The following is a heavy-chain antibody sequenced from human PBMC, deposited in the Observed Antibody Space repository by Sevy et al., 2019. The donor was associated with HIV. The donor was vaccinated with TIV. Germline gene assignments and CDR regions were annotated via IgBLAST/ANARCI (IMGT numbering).Heavy chain of an antibody. V-gene: IGHV3-7*03. CDR1: GFTFSSYW. Sequence: GGSLRLSCAASGFTFSSYWMSWVRQAPGKGLEWVANIKQDGSEKYYVDSVKGRFTISRDKAKNSLYLQMNSLRAEDTAVYYCARRGVYDYYYYMDVWGKGTTVTVSS. D-gene: IGHD2-8*01. CDR3: ARRGVYDYYYYMDV. J-gene: IGHJ6*03. CDR2: IKQDGSEK.